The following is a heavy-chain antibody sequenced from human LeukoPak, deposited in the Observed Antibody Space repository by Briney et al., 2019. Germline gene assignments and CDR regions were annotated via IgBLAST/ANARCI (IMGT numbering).Heavy chain of an antibody. CDR2: IYTSGTT. J-gene: IGHJ6*03. Sequence: SETLSLTCTVSGGSIDNGHYYWSWIRQPAGKGLEWIGRIYTSGTTNYNPSLKNRVTISRDTSKNQFSLKLSSVTAADTAVYYCARETSQKGAHYMDVWGKGTTVTISS. CDR1: GGSIDNGHYY. V-gene: IGHV4-61*02. D-gene: IGHD3-16*01. CDR3: ARETSQKGAHYMDV.